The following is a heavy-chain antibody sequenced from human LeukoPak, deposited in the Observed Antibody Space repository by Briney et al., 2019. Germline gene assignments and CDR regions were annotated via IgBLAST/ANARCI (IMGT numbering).Heavy chain of an antibody. J-gene: IGHJ2*01. D-gene: IGHD4-17*01. V-gene: IGHV3-11*04. CDR3: ASEVTMLTSDYYFDL. Sequence: GGSLRLSCAASGFSFSDYYMSWIRQAPGKGLEWVSCISSSGFTIYYAESLKGRFSISRDNAKKSLFLQMDSLRVEDTAVYYCASEVTMLTSDYYFDLWGRGTLVTVSS. CDR1: GFSFSDYY. CDR2: ISSSGFTI.